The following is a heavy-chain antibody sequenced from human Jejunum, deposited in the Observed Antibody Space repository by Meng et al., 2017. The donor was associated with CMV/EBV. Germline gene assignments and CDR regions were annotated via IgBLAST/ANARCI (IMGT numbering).Heavy chain of an antibody. CDR3: ARDSSTSFDY. J-gene: IGHJ4*02. CDR1: GVPITRYF. V-gene: IGHV4-4*07. CDR2: MSSSGST. Sequence: PGLVMPSAILSITSSVSGVPITRYFWSWVRQPAGKGMEWIGRMSSSGSTYYNPSLKSRVTMSMDTAKIQFSLKLTSVTAADTAMYYCARDSSTSFDYWGQGTLVTVSS.